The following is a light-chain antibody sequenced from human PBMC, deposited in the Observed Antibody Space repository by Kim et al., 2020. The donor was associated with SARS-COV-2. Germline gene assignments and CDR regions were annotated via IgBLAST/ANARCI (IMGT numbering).Light chain of an antibody. J-gene: IGKJ1*01. Sequence: LSPGERAPLSCRASRSISNYLAWYQQKPGQPPRLLIFDASDRATGIPVRVSGSGSGTDFTLTISSLEPEDCAVYYCQQRGNWPWTFGQGTKVDIK. CDR3: QQRGNWPWT. CDR1: RSISNY. V-gene: IGKV3-11*01. CDR2: DAS.